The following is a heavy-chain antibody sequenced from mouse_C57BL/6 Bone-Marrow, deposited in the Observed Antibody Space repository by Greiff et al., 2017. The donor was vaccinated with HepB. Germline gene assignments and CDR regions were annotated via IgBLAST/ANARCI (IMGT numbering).Heavy chain of an antibody. D-gene: IGHD2-3*01. J-gene: IGHJ4*01. V-gene: IGHV1-20*01. CDR1: GYSFTGYF. CDR2: INPYNGDT. CDR3: ARDDGYPYYAMDY. Sequence: EVQLQQSGPELVKPGDSVKISCKASGYSFTGYFMNWVMQSHGKSLEWIGRINPYNGDTFYNQKFKGKATLTVDKSSSTDHMELRNLTSEDSAVYYCARDDGYPYYAMDYWGQGTSVTVSS.